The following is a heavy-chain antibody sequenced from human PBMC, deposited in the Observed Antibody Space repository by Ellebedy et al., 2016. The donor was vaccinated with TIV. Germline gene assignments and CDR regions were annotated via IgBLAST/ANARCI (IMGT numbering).Heavy chain of an antibody. V-gene: IGHV3-23*01. CDR1: GFTFRKYA. D-gene: IGHD4-11*01. Sequence: PGGSLRLSCAASGFTFRKYAMSWVRQAPGKGLEWVSAISGSGDSTYYADSVKGRFTISRDNSKNTLYLQMSSLRAEDTAVYYCAREYRNYPDNWFDTWGQGILVTVSS. CDR2: ISGSGDST. CDR3: AREYRNYPDNWFDT. J-gene: IGHJ5*02.